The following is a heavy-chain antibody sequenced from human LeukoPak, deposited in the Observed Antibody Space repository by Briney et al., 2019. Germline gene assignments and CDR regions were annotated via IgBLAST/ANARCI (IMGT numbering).Heavy chain of an antibody. CDR2: IYTSGST. V-gene: IGHV4-61*02. CDR1: GGSISSGSYY. J-gene: IGHJ4*02. D-gene: IGHD1-26*01. Sequence: SQTLSLTCTVSGGSISSGSYYWSWIRQPAGTGLEWIGRIYTSGSTNYNPSLKSRVTISVDTSKNQFSLKLNSVTAADTAVYFCARFTSGIYDYWGQGTLVTVPS. CDR3: ARFTSGIYDY.